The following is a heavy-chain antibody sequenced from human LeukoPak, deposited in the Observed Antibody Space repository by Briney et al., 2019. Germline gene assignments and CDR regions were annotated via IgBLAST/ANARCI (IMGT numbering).Heavy chain of an antibody. CDR2: ISGSGGTT. Sequence: GGTLRLSCAASGFTFSIYGMSWVRQAPGKGLEWVSAISGSGGTTYYADSVKGRFTISRDNSKNTLYLQMTSLRAEDTAVYYCAKDRAPFDYWGQGTLVTVSS. V-gene: IGHV3-23*01. J-gene: IGHJ4*02. CDR3: AKDRAPFDY. CDR1: GFTFSIYG.